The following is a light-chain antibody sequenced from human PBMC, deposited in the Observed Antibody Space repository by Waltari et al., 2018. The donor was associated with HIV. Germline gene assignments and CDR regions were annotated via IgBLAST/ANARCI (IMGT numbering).Light chain of an antibody. CDR2: DTN. CDR1: TGAVTSGPP. J-gene: IGLJ2*01. CDR3: LLSYAGARPVV. Sequence: QAVVTQEPSLTVSPGGTVTLPCCSSTGAVTSGPPAYWFQQKTGQAPKTLIYDTNNKHSWTPARFSGSLLGGKAALTLSGAQPEDEAKYYCLLSYAGARPVVFGGGTQLTVL. V-gene: IGLV7-46*01.